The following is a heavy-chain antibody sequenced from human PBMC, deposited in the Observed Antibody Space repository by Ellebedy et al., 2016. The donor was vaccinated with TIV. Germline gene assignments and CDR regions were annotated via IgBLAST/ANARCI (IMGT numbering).Heavy chain of an antibody. CDR3: ARRPDEYYDSSGYYHPFDY. CDR1: GGTFSSYA. D-gene: IGHD3-22*01. V-gene: IGHV1-69*13. Sequence: SVKVSCXASGGTFSSYAISWVRQAPGQGLEWMGGIIPIFGTANYAQKFQGRVTITADESTSTAYMELSSLRSEDTAVYYCARRPDEYYDSSGYYHPFDYWGQGTLVTVSS. J-gene: IGHJ4*02. CDR2: IIPIFGTA.